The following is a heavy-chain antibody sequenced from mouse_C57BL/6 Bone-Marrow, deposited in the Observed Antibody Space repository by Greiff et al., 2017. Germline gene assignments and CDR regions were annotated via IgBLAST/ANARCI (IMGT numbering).Heavy chain of an antibody. Sequence: VQLQQSGPELVKPGASVKISCKASGYTFTDYYMNWVKQSHGKSLEWIGDINPNNGGTSYNQKFKGKATLTVDKSSSTAYMELRSLTSEDSAVYYCAREGYPYWGQGTLVTVSA. V-gene: IGHV1-26*01. CDR1: GYTFTDYY. D-gene: IGHD2-2*01. J-gene: IGHJ3*01. CDR3: AREGYPY. CDR2: INPNNGGT.